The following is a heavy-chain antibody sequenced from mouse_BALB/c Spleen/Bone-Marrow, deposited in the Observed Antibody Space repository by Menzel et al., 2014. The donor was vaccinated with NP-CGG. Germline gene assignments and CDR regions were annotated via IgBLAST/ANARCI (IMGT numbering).Heavy chain of an antibody. V-gene: IGHV4-1*02. D-gene: IGHD1-1*01. CDR1: RFDFSRYW. CDR2: INPDSSTI. CDR3: ARLNYYGNLFV. J-gene: IGHJ1*01. Sequence: DVKLQESGGGLVQPGRSLKLSCAASRFDFSRYWMSWVRQAPGKGLEWIGEINPDSSTINYTPSLKDKFIISRDNAKNTLYLQMSKVRSEDTALYCCARLNYYGNLFVWGAGTTVTVSS.